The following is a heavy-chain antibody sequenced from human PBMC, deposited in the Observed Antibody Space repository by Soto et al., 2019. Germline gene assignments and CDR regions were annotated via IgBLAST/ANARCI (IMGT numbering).Heavy chain of an antibody. CDR2: INPSDGST. CDR3: AREWAYCGGDCPPGY. CDR1: GYTFTSYY. D-gene: IGHD2-21*02. J-gene: IGHJ4*02. Sequence: ASVKVSCKASGYTFTSYYMHWVRQAPGQGLEWMGIINPSDGSTSYAQKFQGRVTMTRDTSTSTVYMELSSLRSEDTAVYYCAREWAYCGGDCPPGYWGQGTLVTVSS. V-gene: IGHV1-46*03.